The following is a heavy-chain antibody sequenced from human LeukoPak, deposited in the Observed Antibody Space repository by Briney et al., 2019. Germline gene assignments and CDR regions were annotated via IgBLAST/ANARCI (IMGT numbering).Heavy chain of an antibody. D-gene: IGHD3-10*01. CDR2: IFYSGTT. CDR3: ARGWHGSGSPLDY. V-gene: IGHV4-59*01. Sequence: PSETLSLTFPVSGGSISRYYGSGIRQPPGMGLEGIGYIFYSGTTNYNPSLKSGVTISVDTSKNQFSLRLTSVTAADTAVYYCARGWHGSGSPLDYWGRGTLVTVSS. CDR1: GGSISRYY. J-gene: IGHJ4*02.